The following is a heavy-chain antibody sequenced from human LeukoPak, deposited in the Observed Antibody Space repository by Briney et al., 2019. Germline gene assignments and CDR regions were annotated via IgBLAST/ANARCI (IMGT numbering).Heavy chain of an antibody. V-gene: IGHV4-4*07. J-gene: IGHJ4*02. CDR1: GISINPYN. CDR3: MKDGPSWGLL. CDR2: IISTTERA. D-gene: IGHD3-16*01. Sequence: PSETLSLTCTDSGISINPYNWTWLRQPAGQGLEGIGRIISTTERANYNPSLKSRVTMSVDTSKNQFSLELTSVTAADTAVYYCMKDGPSWGLLWGRGTLVTVSS.